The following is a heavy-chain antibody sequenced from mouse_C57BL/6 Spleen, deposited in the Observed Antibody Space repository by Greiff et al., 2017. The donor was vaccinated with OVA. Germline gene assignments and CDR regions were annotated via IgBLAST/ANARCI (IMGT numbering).Heavy chain of an antibody. J-gene: IGHJ2*01. CDR3: ARRWDY. V-gene: IGHV1-59*01. CDR2: IDPSDSYT. Sequence: QVQLQQPGAELVRPGTSVTLSCKASGYTFTSYWMHWVKQRPGQGLEWIGVIDPSDSYTNYNQKFKGKATLTVDTSSSTAYMQLSSLTSEDSAVYYCARRWDYWGQGTTLTVSS. CDR1: GYTFTSYW. D-gene: IGHD2-3*01.